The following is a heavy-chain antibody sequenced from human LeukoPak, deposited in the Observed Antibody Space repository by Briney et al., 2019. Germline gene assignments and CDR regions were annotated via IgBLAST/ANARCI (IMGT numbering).Heavy chain of an antibody. Sequence: PGGSLRLSCAASGFTFSSYAMSWVRQAPGKGLEWVSAISGSGGSTYYADSVKGRFTISRDNSKNTLYLQMNSLRAEDTAVYYCATDSSGYYEFRYWGQQTLVNVSS. CDR1: GFTFSSYA. CDR2: ISGSGGST. V-gene: IGHV3-23*01. D-gene: IGHD3-22*01. J-gene: IGHJ4*01. CDR3: ATDSSGYYEFRY.